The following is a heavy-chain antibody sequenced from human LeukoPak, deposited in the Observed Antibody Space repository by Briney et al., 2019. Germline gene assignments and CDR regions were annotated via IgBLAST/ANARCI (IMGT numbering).Heavy chain of an antibody. CDR3: ARRYYYDSSGYYYED. Sequence: PSETLSLTCTVSGGSISSSSYYWGWIRQPPGKGLEWIGSIYYSGSTYYNPSLKSRVTISVDTSKNQFSLKLSSVTAADTAVYYCARRYYYDSSGYYYEDWGQGTLVTVSS. CDR2: IYYSGST. J-gene: IGHJ4*02. D-gene: IGHD3-22*01. V-gene: IGHV4-39*07. CDR1: GGSISSSSYY.